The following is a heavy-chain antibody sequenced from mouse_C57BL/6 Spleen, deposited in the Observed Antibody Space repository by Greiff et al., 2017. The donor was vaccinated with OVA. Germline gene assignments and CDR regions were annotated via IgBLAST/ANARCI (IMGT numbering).Heavy chain of an antibody. Sequence: EVQVVESGGGLVQPGGSLSLSCAASGFTFTDYYMSWVRQPPGKALEWLGFIRNIANGYTTEYSASVKGRFTISRDNSQSILYLQMNALRAENSATDDCASYEDGNYDAMDYWGQGTSVTVSS. D-gene: IGHD2-1*01. CDR1: GFTFTDYY. CDR3: ASYEDGNYDAMDY. V-gene: IGHV7-3*01. CDR2: IRNIANGYTT. J-gene: IGHJ4*01.